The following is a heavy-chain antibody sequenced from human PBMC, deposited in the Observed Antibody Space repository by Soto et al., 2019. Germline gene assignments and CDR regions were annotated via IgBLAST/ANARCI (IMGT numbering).Heavy chain of an antibody. Sequence: SETLSLTCAVSRGSISSSNWWSWVRQPPGKGLEWIGEIYHSGSTNYNPSLKSRVTISVDKSKNQFSLKLSSVTAADTAVYYCARSYRQQEGSGSYLLDYWGQGTLVTVSS. CDR2: IYHSGST. D-gene: IGHD3-10*01. CDR3: ARSYRQQEGSGSYLLDY. V-gene: IGHV4-4*02. CDR1: RGSISSSNW. J-gene: IGHJ4*02.